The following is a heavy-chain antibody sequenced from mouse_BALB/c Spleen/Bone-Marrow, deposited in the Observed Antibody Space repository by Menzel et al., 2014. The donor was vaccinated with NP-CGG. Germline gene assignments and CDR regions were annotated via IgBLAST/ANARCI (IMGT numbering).Heavy chain of an antibody. Sequence: QVQLKESGAELVRPGTSVKVSCKASGYAFTNYLIEWVKQRPGQGLEWIGVINPGSGGTNYNEKFKGKATLTADKSSSTANTQLSSLTSDDSAVYFCARSIAYYYGMDYWGQGTSVTVSS. V-gene: IGHV1-54*03. CDR1: GYAFTNYL. CDR2: INPGSGGT. CDR3: ARSIAYYYGMDY. D-gene: IGHD2-10*02. J-gene: IGHJ4*01.